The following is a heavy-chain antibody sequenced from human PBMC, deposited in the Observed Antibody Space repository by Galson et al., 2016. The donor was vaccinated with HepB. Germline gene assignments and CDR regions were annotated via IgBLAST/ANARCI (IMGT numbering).Heavy chain of an antibody. J-gene: IGHJ4*02. CDR2: IQPNSGDT. CDR3: ATFVGGGHFDF. V-gene: IGHV1-2*02. CDR1: GYSFTDYF. Sequence: SVKVSCKASGYSFTDYFIHWVRQAPGQGLEWMGGIQPNSGDTNYAQKFQGRVTMTRDRSVNTAYLDLNSLRSDDTAVYYCATFVGGGHFDFWGQGTLLTVSS. D-gene: IGHD6-25*01.